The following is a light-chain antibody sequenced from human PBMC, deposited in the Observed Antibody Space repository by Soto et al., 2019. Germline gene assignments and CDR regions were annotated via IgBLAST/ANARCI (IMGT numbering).Light chain of an antibody. V-gene: IGKV3-11*01. CDR3: QQRSNWPPRFT. J-gene: IGKJ3*01. Sequence: EIVLTQSPATLSLSTGERATLSCRASQSVSSYLAWYQQKPGQAPRLLIYDASNRATGIPDRFSGSGSGTHFTLTISSLEPEDFAVYYCQQRSNWPPRFTFGPGTKVDIK. CDR2: DAS. CDR1: QSVSSY.